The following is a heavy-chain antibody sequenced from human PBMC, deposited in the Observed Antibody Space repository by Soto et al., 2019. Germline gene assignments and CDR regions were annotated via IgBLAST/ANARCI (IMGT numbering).Heavy chain of an antibody. CDR3: ARLPYSYVSLYFFDF. V-gene: IGHV3-23*01. CDR1: GFTFSNYA. CDR2: ISDRGGST. D-gene: IGHD5-18*01. J-gene: IGHJ4*02. Sequence: XGSLRLSCSAAGFTFSNYAVSWVRQSPGRGLEWVASISDRGGSTKYADSVNGRFTISRDNSRNTLFLQMDTLRAEDTAVYYCARLPYSYVSLYFFDFWGQGTLVTVSS.